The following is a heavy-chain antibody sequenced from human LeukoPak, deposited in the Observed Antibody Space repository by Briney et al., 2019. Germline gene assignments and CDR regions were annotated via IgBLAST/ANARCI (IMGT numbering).Heavy chain of an antibody. V-gene: IGHV3-23*01. CDR2: ISGSGGST. D-gene: IGHD6-19*01. Sequence: GGSLRLSCAASGFTFSSYAMSWVRQAPGKGLEWVSAISGSGGSTYYADSVKGRFTISRDNSKNTLYLQMNSLRAEDTAVYYCAKGSGYSSGWNYYYYGMDVWGQGTTVTVSS. J-gene: IGHJ6*02. CDR3: AKGSGYSSGWNYYYYGMDV. CDR1: GFTFSSYA.